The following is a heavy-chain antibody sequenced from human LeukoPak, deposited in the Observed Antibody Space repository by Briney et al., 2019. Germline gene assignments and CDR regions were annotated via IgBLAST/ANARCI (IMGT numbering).Heavy chain of an antibody. J-gene: IGHJ5*02. D-gene: IGHD2-15*01. CDR1: GGSISSSNYY. CDR2: IYYSGST. CDR3: ARLDGYCSGGSCYSVSFVDP. Sequence: SESLSLTCTVSGGSISSSNYYWGWIRQPPGKGLEWIGIIYYSGSTYYNPSLKSRVTISVDTSKNQFSLKLSSVTAADTAVYYCARLDGYCSGGSCYSVSFVDPWGQGTLVTVST. V-gene: IGHV4-39*01.